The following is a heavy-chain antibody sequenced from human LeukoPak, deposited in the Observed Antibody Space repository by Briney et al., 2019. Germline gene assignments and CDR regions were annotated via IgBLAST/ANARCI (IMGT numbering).Heavy chain of an antibody. CDR3: ARVGDGTKYYLDV. J-gene: IGHJ6*03. D-gene: IGHD1/OR15-1a*01. CDR2: INPNSGGT. Sequence: ASVTVSCKASEYTFNAYYIHWVRQAPGQGLESMGWINPNSGGTNYAQRFQGRVTMTRDTSISTAYMELSGLRSDDTAVYYCARVGDGTKYYLDVWGTGTTVTVS. CDR1: EYTFNAYY. V-gene: IGHV1-2*02.